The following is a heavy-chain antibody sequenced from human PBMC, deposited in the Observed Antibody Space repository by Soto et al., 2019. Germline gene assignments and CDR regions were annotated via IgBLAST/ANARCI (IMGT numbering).Heavy chain of an antibody. CDR1: GYTLSGFY. D-gene: IGHD2-8*01. Sequence: ASVKVSCKTSGYTLSGFYIHWVRQAPGQGLESMGWIYPDSGGTDYAQKFQGRVTMTRDTSISTAYMELSRLRSDDTAVYYCRVTGVSEVDYWGQGTLVTVSS. CDR3: RVTGVSEVDY. CDR2: IYPDSGGT. V-gene: IGHV1-2*02. J-gene: IGHJ4*02.